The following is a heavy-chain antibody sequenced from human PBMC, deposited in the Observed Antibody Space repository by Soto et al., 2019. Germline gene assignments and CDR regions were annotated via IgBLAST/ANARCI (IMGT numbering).Heavy chain of an antibody. J-gene: IGHJ6*02. CDR2: ISYDASNK. CDR3: ARGSGNWNDGNYGMDV. CDR1: GFIFSNSA. V-gene: IGHV3-30-3*01. D-gene: IGHD1-1*01. Sequence: GGSLRLSCAASGFIFSNSAMHWVRQAPGKGLEWVTLISYDASNKYYADSVKGRFTISRDNSKNALFLHMNSLREDDTAVYYCARGSGNWNDGNYGMDVWGQGTTVTVSS.